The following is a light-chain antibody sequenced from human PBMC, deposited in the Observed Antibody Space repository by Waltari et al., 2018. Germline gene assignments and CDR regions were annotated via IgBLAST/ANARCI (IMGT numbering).Light chain of an antibody. CDR2: LNSDGSH. Sequence: QLVLTQSPSASASLGASVKLTCTLSSGHSNYAIAWHQQQPEKGPRFLMNLNSDGSHSRGDGFSARFSGSSSGSGRYLTLSSLQSEDEADYYCQTWDTGIWVFGGGTKLTV. CDR3: QTWDTGIWV. V-gene: IGLV4-69*01. CDR1: SGHSNYA. J-gene: IGLJ3*02.